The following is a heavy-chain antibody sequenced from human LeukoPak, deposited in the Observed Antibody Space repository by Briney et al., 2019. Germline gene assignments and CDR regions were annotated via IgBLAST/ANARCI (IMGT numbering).Heavy chain of an antibody. D-gene: IGHD2-21*01. V-gene: IGHV3-74*01. CDR3: AKRGVVIRVILVGFHREAYYFDS. CDR2: IKEDGTYT. Sequence: GGSLRLSCAASGFSFSKYWMHWVRQTPGEGLVWVSRIKEDGTYTSYADSVKGRFTISRDSPKNTLFLQMNSLRAEDTAVYFCAKRGVVIRVILVGFHREAYYFDSWGQGALVIVSS. J-gene: IGHJ4*02. CDR1: GFSFSKYW.